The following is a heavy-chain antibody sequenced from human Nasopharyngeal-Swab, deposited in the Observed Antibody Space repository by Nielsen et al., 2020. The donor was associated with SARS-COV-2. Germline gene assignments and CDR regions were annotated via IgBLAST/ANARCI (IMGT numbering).Heavy chain of an antibody. J-gene: IGHJ4*02. Sequence: SLKISCAASGFTFGEFAMHWVRQDPGKGLEWVSGISWSSSMVGYADSVKGRFTISRDNAKKSLYLQMNSLRPEDTALYYCAKVSARFLEWLHPFDYWGQGTLVTVSA. V-gene: IGHV3-9*01. CDR3: AKVSARFLEWLHPFDY. CDR2: ISWSSSMV. D-gene: IGHD3-3*01. CDR1: GFTFGEFA.